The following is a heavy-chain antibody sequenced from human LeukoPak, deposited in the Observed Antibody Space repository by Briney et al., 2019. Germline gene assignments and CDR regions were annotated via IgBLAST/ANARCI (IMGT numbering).Heavy chain of an antibody. CDR1: GFTVSSTY. J-gene: IGHJ4*02. CDR2: ISSSSSTI. V-gene: IGHV3-48*02. Sequence: GGSLRLSCVASGFTVSSTYMNWVRQAPGKGLEWVSYISSSSSTIYYADSVKGRFTISRDNAKNSLYLQMNSLRDEDTAVYYCARDGGYSGYDFDYWGQGTLVTVSS. CDR3: ARDGGYSGYDFDY. D-gene: IGHD5-12*01.